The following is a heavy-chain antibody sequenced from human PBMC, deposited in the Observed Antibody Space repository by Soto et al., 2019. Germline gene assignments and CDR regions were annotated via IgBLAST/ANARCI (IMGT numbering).Heavy chain of an antibody. D-gene: IGHD6-6*01. Sequence: QVQLQQWGAGLLKPSETLSLTCAVYGGSFSGYYWSWIRQPPGKGLEWIGEINHSGSTNYNPSLKSRVTISVDTSKNQFSLKLSSVTAADTAVYYCASAPGSSIAARRSRYNWFDPWGQGTLVTVSS. J-gene: IGHJ5*02. CDR2: INHSGST. V-gene: IGHV4-34*01. CDR3: ASAPGSSIAARRSRYNWFDP. CDR1: GGSFSGYY.